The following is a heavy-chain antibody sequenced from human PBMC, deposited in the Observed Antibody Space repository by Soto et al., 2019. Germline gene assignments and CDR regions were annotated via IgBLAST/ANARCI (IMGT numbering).Heavy chain of an antibody. CDR3: ASHSCSNFDY. Sequence: QVQLVESGGGVVQPGRSLRLSCAASGFTFSSYAMHWVRQAPGKGLEWVAVISYDGSNKYYADSVKGRFTISRDNSKNTLYLQMNSLRAEDTAVYYCASHSCSNFDYWGQGTLVTVSS. CDR1: GFTFSSYA. V-gene: IGHV3-30-3*01. D-gene: IGHD2-15*01. J-gene: IGHJ4*02. CDR2: ISYDGSNK.